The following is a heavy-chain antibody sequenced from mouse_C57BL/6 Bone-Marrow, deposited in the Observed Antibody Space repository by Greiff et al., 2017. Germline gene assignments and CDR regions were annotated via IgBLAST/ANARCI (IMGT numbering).Heavy chain of an antibody. J-gene: IGHJ1*03. Sequence: EVQLQQSGTVLARPGASVKMSCKTSGYTFTSYWMHWVKQRPGQGLEWIGTIYPGNSDTSYNQKFKGKAKLTAVTSASTAYMELSSLTNEDSAVYYCMRGGYYGSSLDWYFDVWGTGTTVTVSS. V-gene: IGHV1-5*01. CDR2: IYPGNSDT. D-gene: IGHD1-1*01. CDR1: GYTFTSYW. CDR3: MRGGYYGSSLDWYFDV.